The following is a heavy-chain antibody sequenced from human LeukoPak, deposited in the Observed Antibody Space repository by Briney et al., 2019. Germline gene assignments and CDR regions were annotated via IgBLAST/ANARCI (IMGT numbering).Heavy chain of an antibody. V-gene: IGHV4-34*01. CDR2: INHSGST. CDR3: ARDGGGSYGLDY. D-gene: IGHD1-26*01. CDR1: GGSFSGYY. J-gene: IGHJ4*02. Sequence: SETLSLTCAVYGGSFSGYYWSWIRQPPGKGLEWIGEINHSGSTNYNPSLKSRVTISVDTSKNQFSLKLSSVTAADTAVYYCARDGGGSYGLDYWGQGTLVTVSS.